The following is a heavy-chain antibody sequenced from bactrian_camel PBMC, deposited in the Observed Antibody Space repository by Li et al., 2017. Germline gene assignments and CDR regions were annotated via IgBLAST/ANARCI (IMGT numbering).Heavy chain of an antibody. CDR3: AADCPPIVGWDREEY. D-gene: IGHD1*01. CDR2: DKGDGSI. V-gene: IGHV3S53*01. Sequence: HVQLVESGGDSVQAGGSLKLSCAASAYGDCTMDMSRYRQAPGKERELVAMDKGDGSITYADSVKGRFTLSRDSAKDTVNLQMDNLMSDDTATYYCAADCPPIVGWDREEYWGQGTQVTVSS. CDR1: AYGDCTMD. J-gene: IGHJ4*01.